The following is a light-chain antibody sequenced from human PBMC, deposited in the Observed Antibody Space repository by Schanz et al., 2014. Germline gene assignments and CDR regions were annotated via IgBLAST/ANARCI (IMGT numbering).Light chain of an antibody. J-gene: IGKJ4*01. V-gene: IGKV1-39*01. Sequence: DIQMTQSPSSLSASIGDRVTITCRTSQNIDSYLNWYQHKPGKAPKVLIHSASVLQRGVPSRFSGSESGTDFTLTISSLQPEDFATYYCQQTNTFPLTFGGGTKVDIK. CDR2: SAS. CDR1: QNIDSY. CDR3: QQTNTFPLT.